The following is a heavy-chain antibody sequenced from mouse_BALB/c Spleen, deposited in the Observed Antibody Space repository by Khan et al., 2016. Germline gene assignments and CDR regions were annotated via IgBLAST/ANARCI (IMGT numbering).Heavy chain of an antibody. D-gene: IGHD2-12*01. Sequence: QLEESGPGLVKPSQSLSLTCTVTGYSITSDYAWNWIRQFPGNKLEWMGYISYSGSTTYNPSLKSRISITRDTSKNQFFLQLNSVTTEDTDTYYCARWLLEFPYYFDYWGQGTTLTVSS. V-gene: IGHV3-2*02. CDR2: ISYSGST. CDR1: GYSITSDYA. J-gene: IGHJ2*01. CDR3: ARWLLEFPYYFDY.